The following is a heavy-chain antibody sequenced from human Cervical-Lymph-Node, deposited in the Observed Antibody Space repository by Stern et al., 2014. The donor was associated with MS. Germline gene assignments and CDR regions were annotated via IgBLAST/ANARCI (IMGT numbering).Heavy chain of an antibody. V-gene: IGHV1-69*01. CDR1: GGTFSSYA. D-gene: IGHD6-19*01. J-gene: IGHJ6*02. Sequence: VQLVQSGAEVKKPGSSVKVSCKASGGTFSSYAISWVRQAPGKGLEWMGGIIPIFGTANYAQKFQGRVTITADESTSTAYMELSSLRSEDTAVYYCARCLVAGLYYYYGMDVWGQGTTVTVSS. CDR3: ARCLVAGLYYYYGMDV. CDR2: IIPIFGTA.